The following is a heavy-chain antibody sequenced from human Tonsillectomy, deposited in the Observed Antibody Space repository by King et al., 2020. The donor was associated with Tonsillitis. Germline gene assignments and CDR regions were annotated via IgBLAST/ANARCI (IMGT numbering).Heavy chain of an antibody. D-gene: IGHD2-2*01. CDR1: GYTFTSYA. CDR2: INTNTGNP. CDR3: AREFKRDCSSTSCHFLY. V-gene: IGHV7-4-1*02. Sequence: QLVQSGSELKKPGASVKVSCKASGYTFTSYAMNWVRQAPGQGLEWMGWINTNTGNPTYAQGFTGRFVFSLDTSVTTAYLQISSLKAEDTAVYYCAREFKRDCSSTSCHFLYWGQGTLVTASS. J-gene: IGHJ4*02.